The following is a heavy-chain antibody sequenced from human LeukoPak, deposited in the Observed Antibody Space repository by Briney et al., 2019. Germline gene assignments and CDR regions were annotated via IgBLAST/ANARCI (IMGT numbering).Heavy chain of an antibody. CDR1: GGSFSGYY. D-gene: IGHD3-10*01. CDR3: ARGPYYYGLGSYDRVRATGFDY. V-gene: IGHV4-34*01. Sequence: SETLSLTCAVYGGSFSGYYWSWIRQPPGKGLEWIGEINHSGSTNYNPSLKSRVTISVDTSKNQFSLKLSSVTAADTAVYYCARGPYYYGLGSYDRVRATGFDYWGQGTLVTVSS. CDR2: INHSGST. J-gene: IGHJ4*02.